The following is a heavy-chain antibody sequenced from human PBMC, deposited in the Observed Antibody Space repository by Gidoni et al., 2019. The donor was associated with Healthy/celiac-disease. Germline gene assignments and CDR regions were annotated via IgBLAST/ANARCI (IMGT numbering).Heavy chain of an antibody. D-gene: IGHD4-17*01. CDR3: ARESGDYGDY. Sequence: QVQLVESGGGVVQPGRSLRLSCAASGFTFSSYAMHWVRQAPGKGLEWVAVISYDGSNKYYADSVKGRFTISRDNSKNTLYLQMNSLRAEDTAVYYCARESGDYGDYWGQGTLVTVSS. J-gene: IGHJ4*02. CDR1: GFTFSSYA. CDR2: ISYDGSNK. V-gene: IGHV3-30*04.